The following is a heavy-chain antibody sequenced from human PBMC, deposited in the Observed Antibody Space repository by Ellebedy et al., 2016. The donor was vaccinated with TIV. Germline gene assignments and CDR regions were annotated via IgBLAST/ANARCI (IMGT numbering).Heavy chain of an antibody. V-gene: IGHV1-8*01. CDR1: EYTFTSYD. CDR2: MNPNSGNT. CDR3: ARVVRLNYYYYMDV. Sequence: ASVKVSXXPSEYTFTSYDINWVRQATGQGLEWMGWMNPNSGNTGYAQRFQGRVTMTRNTSISTAYMELSSLISEDTAVYYCARVVRLNYYYYMDVWGKGTTVTVSS. J-gene: IGHJ6*03. D-gene: IGHD5-12*01.